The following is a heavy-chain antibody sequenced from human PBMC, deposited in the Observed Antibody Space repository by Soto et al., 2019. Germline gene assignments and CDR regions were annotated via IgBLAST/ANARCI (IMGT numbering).Heavy chain of an antibody. V-gene: IGHV1-69*13. CDR3: AREGGYSYGSPPYGMDF. Sequence: ASVKVSCKASGGTFRSYAISWVRQAPGQGLEWMGGIIPIFGTANYAQKFQGRVTITADESTSTAYMELSSLRSEDTAVYYCAREGGYSYGSPPYGMDFWGQGTTVTVSS. CDR2: IIPIFGTA. J-gene: IGHJ6*02. D-gene: IGHD5-18*01. CDR1: GGTFRSYA.